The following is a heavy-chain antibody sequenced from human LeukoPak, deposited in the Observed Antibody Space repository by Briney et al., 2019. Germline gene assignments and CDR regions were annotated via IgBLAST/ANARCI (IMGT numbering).Heavy chain of an antibody. V-gene: IGHV1-2*02. D-gene: IGHD4-17*01. J-gene: IGHJ6*03. CDR2: INPNSGGT. Sequence: GASVKVSCKASGYTFTGYYMHWVRQAPGQGLEWMGWINPNSGGTNYAQKFQGRVTMTRDTSISTAYMELSRLRSDDTAVYYCARDGATTVYYYMDVWGKGTTVTISS. CDR1: GYTFTGYY. CDR3: ARDGATTVYYYMDV.